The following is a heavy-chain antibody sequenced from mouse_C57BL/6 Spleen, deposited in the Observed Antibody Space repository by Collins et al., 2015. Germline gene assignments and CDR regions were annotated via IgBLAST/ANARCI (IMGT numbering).Heavy chain of an antibody. Sequence: EVKLLQSGGGLVQPGGSLKLSCAASGIDFSRYWMSWVRRAPGKGLEWIGEINPDSSTINYAPSLKDKFIISRDNAKNTLYLQMSKVRSEDAGLYYCARHDYGSPWFAYWGQGTLVTVSA. J-gene: IGHJ3*01. V-gene: IGHV4-1*01. CDR3: ARHDYGSPWFAY. CDR2: INPDSSTI. CDR1: GIDFSRYW. D-gene: IGHD1-1*01.